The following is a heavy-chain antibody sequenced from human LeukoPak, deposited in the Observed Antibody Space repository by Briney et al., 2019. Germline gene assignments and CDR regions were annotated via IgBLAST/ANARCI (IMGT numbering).Heavy chain of an antibody. V-gene: IGHV3-11*04. CDR1: GFSFSDYY. D-gene: IGHD3-22*01. J-gene: IGHJ4*02. Sequence: GGSLRLSCEFSGFSFSDYYMTWIRQAPGKGLEWLSHITGSGSTAFYADSVKGRFTISRDNAKKTLYLQMNSLRAEDTAVYYCARGSTYYDSSGQAPFDYWGQGTLVTVSS. CDR2: ITGSGSTA. CDR3: ARGSTYYDSSGQAPFDY.